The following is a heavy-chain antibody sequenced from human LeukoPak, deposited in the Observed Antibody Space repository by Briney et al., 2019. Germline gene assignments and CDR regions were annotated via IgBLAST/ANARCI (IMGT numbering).Heavy chain of an antibody. CDR2: INPNSGGT. V-gene: IGHV1-2*02. Sequence: ASVKVSCKASGYTFTSYGISWVRQAPGQGLEWMGWINPNSGGTNYAQNFQGRVTMTRDTSISTAYMEFSRLRSDDTAMYYCARDVFAEYSTHHKFDPWGQGTLVIVSS. J-gene: IGHJ5*02. CDR3: ARDVFAEYSTHHKFDP. D-gene: IGHD6-6*01. CDR1: GYTFTSYG.